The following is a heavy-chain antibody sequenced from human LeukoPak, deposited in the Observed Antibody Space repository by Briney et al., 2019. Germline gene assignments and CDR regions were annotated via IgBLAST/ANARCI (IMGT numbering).Heavy chain of an antibody. CDR3: ARDIRAAVLRYFDWFNGMDV. Sequence: GGSLRLSCAASGFTFNSCSMNWVRQAPGKGLEWVSYISSSGSTIYYADSMKGRFTISRDNAKNSLYLQMNSLRAEDTAVYYCARDIRAAVLRYFDWFNGMDVWGQGTTVTVSS. CDR2: ISSSGSTI. CDR1: GFTFNSCS. V-gene: IGHV3-48*04. J-gene: IGHJ6*02. D-gene: IGHD3-9*01.